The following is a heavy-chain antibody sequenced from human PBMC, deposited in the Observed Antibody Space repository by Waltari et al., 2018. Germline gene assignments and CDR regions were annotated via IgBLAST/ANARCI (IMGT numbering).Heavy chain of an antibody. CDR3: ATDPVGATAYFDY. V-gene: IGHV1-24*01. Sequence: QVRLVQPGAEVKKPGPSVKVSSKVPGSPLTDLSMHWVRQAPGKGLEWMGGFDPEDGETIYAQKFQGRVTMTEDTSTDTAYMELSSLRSEDTAVYYCATDPVGATAYFDYWGQGTLVTVSS. J-gene: IGHJ4*02. CDR2: FDPEDGET. CDR1: GSPLTDLS. D-gene: IGHD1-26*01.